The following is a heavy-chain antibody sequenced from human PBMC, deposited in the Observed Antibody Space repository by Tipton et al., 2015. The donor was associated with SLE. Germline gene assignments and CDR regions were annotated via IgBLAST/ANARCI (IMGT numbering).Heavy chain of an antibody. CDR2: IYYSGST. CDR3: ARVRGRGYFQH. V-gene: IGHV4-59*01. Sequence: LRLSCTVSGGSISSYYWSWIRQPPGKGLEWIGDIYYSGSTNYNPSLKSRVTVSVDTSKNQFSLKLSSVTAADTAVYYCARVRGRGYFQHWGQGPLVTVSS. D-gene: IGHD3-10*01. CDR1: GGSISSYY. J-gene: IGHJ1*01.